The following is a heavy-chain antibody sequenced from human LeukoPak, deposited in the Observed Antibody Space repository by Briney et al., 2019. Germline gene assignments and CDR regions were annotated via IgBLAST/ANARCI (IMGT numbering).Heavy chain of an antibody. V-gene: IGHV4-61*02. CDR1: GDSISSSTYY. CDR3: ARDSALSGVYYDSSANI. CDR2: IYTSGST. D-gene: IGHD3-22*01. Sequence: SETLSLTCTVSGDSISSSTYYWNWIRQPAGKGLEWIGRIYTSGSTNYNPSLKSRVTISVDTSKNQFSLKLSSVTAADTAVYYCARDSALSGVYYDSSANIWGQGTLVTVSS. J-gene: IGHJ4*02.